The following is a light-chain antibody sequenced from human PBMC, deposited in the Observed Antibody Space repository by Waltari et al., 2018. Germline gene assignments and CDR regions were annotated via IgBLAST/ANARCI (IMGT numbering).Light chain of an antibody. CDR2: EVT. V-gene: IGLV2-23*02. Sequence: QSALTQPASVSGSPGMSITISCNGTRSDVGSYHLVSWYQQHPGKAPQLIIFEVTKRPSGVSDRFSGSKSDNTASLTISGLQAEDEADYFCCSYAGTSTMVFGGGTKLTVL. CDR3: CSYAGTSTMV. J-gene: IGLJ3*02. CDR1: RSDVGSYHL.